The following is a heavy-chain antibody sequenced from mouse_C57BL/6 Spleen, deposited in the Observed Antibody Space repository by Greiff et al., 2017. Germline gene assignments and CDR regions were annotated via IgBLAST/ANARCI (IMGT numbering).Heavy chain of an antibody. Sequence: QVQLKQSGAELVRPGTSVKVSCKASGYAFTNYLIEWVKQRPGQGLEWIGVINPGAGGTNYNEKFKGKATLTADKSSSTAYMQLSSLTSEDSAVSFCSSPVYYGSREWYFDVWGTGTTVTVSS. CDR2: INPGAGGT. CDR3: SSPVYYGSREWYFDV. D-gene: IGHD1-1*01. CDR1: GYAFTNYL. J-gene: IGHJ1*03. V-gene: IGHV1-54*01.